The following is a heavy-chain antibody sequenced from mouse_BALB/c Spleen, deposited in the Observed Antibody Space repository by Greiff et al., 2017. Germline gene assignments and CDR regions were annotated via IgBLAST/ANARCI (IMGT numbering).Heavy chain of an antibody. CDR1: GFTFSSFG. CDR3: AREGNYNAMDY. CDR2: ISSGSSTI. J-gene: IGHJ4*01. V-gene: IGHV5-17*02. D-gene: IGHD2-1*01. Sequence: DVKLVESGGGLVQPGGSRKLSCAASGFTFSSFGMHWVRQAPEKGLEWVAYISSGSSTIYYADTVKGRLTISRDNPKNTLFLQMTSLRSEDTAMYYCAREGNYNAMDYWGQGTSVTVSS.